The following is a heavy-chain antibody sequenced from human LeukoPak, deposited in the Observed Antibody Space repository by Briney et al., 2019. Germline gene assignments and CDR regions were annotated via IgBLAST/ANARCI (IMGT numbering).Heavy chain of an antibody. D-gene: IGHD5-18*01. V-gene: IGHV4-59*01. CDR1: GGSISSYY. J-gene: IGHJ5*02. CDR3: ARLVDTAMGNWFDP. Sequence: PSETLSLTCTVSGGSISSYYWSWIRQPPGKGLEWIGYIYYSGSTNYNPSLKSRVTISVDTSKNQFSLKLSSVTAADTAVYYCARLVDTAMGNWFDPWSQGTLVTVSS. CDR2: IYYSGST.